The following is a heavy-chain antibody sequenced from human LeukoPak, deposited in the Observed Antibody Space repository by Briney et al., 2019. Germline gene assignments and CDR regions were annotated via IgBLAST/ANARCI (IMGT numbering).Heavy chain of an antibody. CDR1: GYTFTSYY. CDR2: INPSGGST. J-gene: IGHJ4*02. Sequence: ASVKVSCKASGYTFTSYYMHWERQAPGQGLEWMGIINPSGGSTSYAQKFQGRVTMTRDTSTSTVYMELSSLRSEDTAVYYCARDFPAAGDFDYWGQGTLVTVSS. V-gene: IGHV1-46*01. D-gene: IGHD6-13*01. CDR3: ARDFPAAGDFDY.